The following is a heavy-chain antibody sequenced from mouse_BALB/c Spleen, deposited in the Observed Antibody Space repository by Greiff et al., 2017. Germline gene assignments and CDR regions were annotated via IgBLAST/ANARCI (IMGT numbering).Heavy chain of an antibody. D-gene: IGHD2-3*01. Sequence: QVQLQQSGPGLVQPSQSLSITCTVSGFSLTSYGVHWVRQSPGKGLEWLGVIWSGGSTDYNAAFISRLSISKDNSKSQVFFKMNSLQANDTAIYYCARRRDGYHWYFDVWGAGTTVTVSS. J-gene: IGHJ1*01. V-gene: IGHV2-2*02. CDR2: IWSGGST. CDR3: ARRRDGYHWYFDV. CDR1: GFSLTSYG.